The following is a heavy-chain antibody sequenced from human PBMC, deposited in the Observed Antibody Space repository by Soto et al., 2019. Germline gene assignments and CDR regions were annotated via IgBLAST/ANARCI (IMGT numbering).Heavy chain of an antibody. V-gene: IGHV1-69*13. CDR2: IIPIFGTA. D-gene: IGHD6-13*01. J-gene: IGHJ4*02. Sequence: SVKVSCKASGGTFSSYAISWVRQAPGQGLEWMGGIIPIFGTANYAQKFQGRVTITADESTSTAYMELSSLRSEDTAVYYCATYSSSWYYFDYWGQGTLVTVS. CDR3: ATYSSSWYYFDY. CDR1: GGTFSSYA.